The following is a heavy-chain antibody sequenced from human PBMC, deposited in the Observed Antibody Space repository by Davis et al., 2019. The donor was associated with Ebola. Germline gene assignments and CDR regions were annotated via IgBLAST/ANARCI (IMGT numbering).Heavy chain of an antibody. Sequence: GESLKISCAASGFTFSSYAMSWVRQAPGKGLEWVSAISGSGGSTYYADSVKGRFTISRDNSKNTLYLQMNSLRAEDTAVYYCAKVRRVTMIVVVIYGYFDYWGQGTLVTVSS. D-gene: IGHD3-22*01. CDR3: AKVRRVTMIVVVIYGYFDY. CDR2: ISGSGGST. CDR1: GFTFSSYA. J-gene: IGHJ4*02. V-gene: IGHV3-23*01.